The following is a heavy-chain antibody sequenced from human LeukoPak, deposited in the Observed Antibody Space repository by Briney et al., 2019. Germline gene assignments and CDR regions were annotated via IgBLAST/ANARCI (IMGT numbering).Heavy chain of an antibody. J-gene: IGHJ4*02. Sequence: GGSLRLSCSASGFTFSSYAMHWVRQAPGKGLEYVSAISSNGGSTYYADSVKGRFTISRDNSKNTLYLQMSSLRAEDTAVYYCAKADRGWGVITKDWGQGTLVTVSS. CDR1: GFTFSSYA. V-gene: IGHV3-64D*06. D-gene: IGHD3-10*01. CDR3: AKADRGWGVITKD. CDR2: ISSNGGST.